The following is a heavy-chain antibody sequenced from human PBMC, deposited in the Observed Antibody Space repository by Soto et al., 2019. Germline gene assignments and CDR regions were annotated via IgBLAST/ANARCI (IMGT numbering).Heavy chain of an antibody. CDR2: FFWDDDT. CDR3: SRSQAAGVNAFDF. J-gene: IGHJ3*01. Sequence: QITLKESGPTLVKPTQTLTLTCTFSGFSLSTSGVGVGWIRQPPGKGLEWLAIFFWDDDTRYSLSLKSRLTIAKDTSRNQVVLTMTNMDPADTGTYYSSRSQAAGVNAFDFWGQGTMVSVSS. V-gene: IGHV2-5*02. CDR1: GFSLSTSGVG. D-gene: IGHD2-15*01.